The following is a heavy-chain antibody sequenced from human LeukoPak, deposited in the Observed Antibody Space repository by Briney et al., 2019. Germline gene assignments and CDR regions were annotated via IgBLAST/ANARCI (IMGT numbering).Heavy chain of an antibody. CDR3: AREPDCSSTSCSNDAFDI. V-gene: IGHV1-18*01. CDR2: ISAYNGNT. CDR1: GYSFTSYG. Sequence: ASVKVSCKASGYSFTSYGINWVRQAPGQGLEWMGWISAYNGNTNYAQKLQGRVTMTSDTSTSTAYMELRSLNSDDTAVYYCAREPDCSSTSCSNDAFDIWGQGTMVTVSS. J-gene: IGHJ3*02. D-gene: IGHD2-2*01.